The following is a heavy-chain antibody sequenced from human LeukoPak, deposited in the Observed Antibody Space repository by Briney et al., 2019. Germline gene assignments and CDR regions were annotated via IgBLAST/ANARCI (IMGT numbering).Heavy chain of an antibody. CDR3: ARDWSCSGGSCYPTWFDP. D-gene: IGHD2-15*01. CDR1: GFTFSSYG. Sequence: GGSLRLSCVASGFTFSSYGMHWVRQAPGKGLEWVAVISYGENNKYYADSVKGRFTISRDNSKNMLSLQMTSLRPEDTAVYYCARDWSCSGGSCYPTWFDPWGQGTLVTVSS. CDR2: ISYGENNK. V-gene: IGHV3-30*03. J-gene: IGHJ5*02.